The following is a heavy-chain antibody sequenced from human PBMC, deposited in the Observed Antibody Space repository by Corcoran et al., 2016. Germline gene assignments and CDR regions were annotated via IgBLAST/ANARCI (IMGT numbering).Heavy chain of an antibody. CDR1: GFTFSSYG. J-gene: IGHJ4*02. V-gene: IGHV3-30*18. CDR3: AKDRVWYSSGWYPDQKNFDY. CDR2: ISYDGSNK. Sequence: QVQLVESGGGVVQPGRSLRLSCAASGFTFSSYGMHWVRQAPGKGLEWVAVISYDGSNKYYADSVKGRFTISRDNSKNTLYLQMNSLRAEDTAVYYCAKDRVWYSSGWYPDQKNFDYWGQGTLVTVSS. D-gene: IGHD6-19*01.